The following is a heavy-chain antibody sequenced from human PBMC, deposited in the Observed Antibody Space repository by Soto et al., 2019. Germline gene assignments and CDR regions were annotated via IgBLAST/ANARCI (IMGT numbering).Heavy chain of an antibody. CDR2: IIPIFGTA. V-gene: IGHV1-69*06. Sequence: SVKVSCKASGGTFSSYAISWVRQAPGQGLEWMGGIIPIFGTANYAQKFQGRVTITADKSTSTAYMELSSLRSEDTAVYYCANSRPTGTTLRPFDYWGQGTLVTVSS. D-gene: IGHD1-7*01. CDR1: GGTFSSYA. CDR3: ANSRPTGTTLRPFDY. J-gene: IGHJ4*02.